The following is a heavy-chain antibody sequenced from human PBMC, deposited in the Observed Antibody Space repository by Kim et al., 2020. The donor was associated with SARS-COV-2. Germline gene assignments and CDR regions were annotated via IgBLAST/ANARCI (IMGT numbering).Heavy chain of an antibody. CDR1: GFTFTTAW. Sequence: GGSLRLSCAASGFTFTTAWMSWVRQAPGKGLEWVGRIKTKTDGGTTDYAAPVKGRFSISRDDSKNTLYLQMNSLKTEDTAVYYCTTDMGPVPLATGLGAYYYGVDVWGQGTTVTVSS. CDR3: TTDMGPVPLATGLGAYYYGVDV. V-gene: IGHV3-15*01. D-gene: IGHD5-12*01. CDR2: IKTKTDGGTT. J-gene: IGHJ6*02.